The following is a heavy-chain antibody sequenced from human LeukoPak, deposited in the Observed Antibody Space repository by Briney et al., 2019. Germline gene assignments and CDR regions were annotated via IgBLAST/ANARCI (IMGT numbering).Heavy chain of an antibody. CDR1: SGSISSSTW. Sequence: SGTLSLTCAVSSGSISSSTWWSWVRQPPGKGLEWIGEINHSGGTHYTPSLKSRVTISVDTSDNKFSLKMISVTAADAAVYYCALGYNDIWELWGRGTLVTVSS. D-gene: IGHD5-24*01. J-gene: IGHJ4*02. CDR2: INHSGGT. V-gene: IGHV4-4*02. CDR3: ALGYNDIWEL.